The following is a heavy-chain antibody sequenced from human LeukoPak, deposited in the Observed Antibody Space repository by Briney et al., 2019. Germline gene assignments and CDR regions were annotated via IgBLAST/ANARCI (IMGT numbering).Heavy chain of an antibody. V-gene: IGHV5-51*01. CDR1: GYTFTNYW. CDR2: LYPGDSDT. J-gene: IGHJ4*02. D-gene: IGHD6-6*01. Sequence: GESLKISCKASGYTFTNYWIGWVRQMPGKGLEWMGILYPGDSDTRYGPSFQGQVTISADKSISTAYLQWSSLKASDTAIYYCARPAYSSSSYYFDYWGQGTLVTVSS. CDR3: ARPAYSSSSYYFDY.